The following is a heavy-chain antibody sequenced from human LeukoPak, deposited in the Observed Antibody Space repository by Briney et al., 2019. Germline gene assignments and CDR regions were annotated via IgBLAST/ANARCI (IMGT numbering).Heavy chain of an antibody. D-gene: IGHD3-10*01. J-gene: IGHJ4*02. V-gene: IGHV3-74*01. CDR1: GYNFNYYW. CDR2: INEDGSST. CDR3: TRDTFGARDS. Sequence: GSLRLFCAGSGYNFNYYWMHWIRQGSGKGLVWVSRINEDGSSTSYADSVRGRFTISRDNAKNTLYLQMNSLRAEDTAVYYCTRDTFGARDSWGQGTLVTVSS.